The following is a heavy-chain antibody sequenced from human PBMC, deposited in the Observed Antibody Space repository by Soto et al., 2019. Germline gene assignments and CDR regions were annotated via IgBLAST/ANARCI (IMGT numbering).Heavy chain of an antibody. CDR1: GDSLSRYG. CDR2: ITPIFGTS. V-gene: IGHV1-69*06. CDR3: ASPASFYSYALVV. Sequence: SVKVSCKASGDSLSRYGISWVRQAPGQGLEWMGGITPIFGTSNYAQKFQGRVTITADKSTTTAYMELSSLRSDDTAIYYCASPASFYSYALVVWGQGTTVTVFS. D-gene: IGHD3-3*02. J-gene: IGHJ6*02.